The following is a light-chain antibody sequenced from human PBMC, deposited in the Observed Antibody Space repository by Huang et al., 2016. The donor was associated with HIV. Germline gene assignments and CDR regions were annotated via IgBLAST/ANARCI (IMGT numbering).Light chain of an antibody. CDR3: MQVLQTPRT. CDR2: LGS. V-gene: IGKV2-28*01. J-gene: IGKJ1*01. Sequence: DIVMTQSPLSLPVTPGAPASISCRSSQSLLHSNGKNYLVWYLQKPGQSPQLLIYLGSNRASGVPDRFSGGGSGTYFTLKISRVEAEDVGIYYCMQVLQTPRTFGQGTKVEVK. CDR1: QSLLHSNGKNY.